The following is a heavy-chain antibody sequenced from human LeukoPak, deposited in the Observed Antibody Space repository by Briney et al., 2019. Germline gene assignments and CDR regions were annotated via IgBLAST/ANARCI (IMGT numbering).Heavy chain of an antibody. Sequence: SVKVSCKAFGGTFSSYAISWVRQAPGQGLEWMGRIIPIFGTANYAQKFQGRVTITTDESTSTAYMELSSLRSEDTAVYYCASRVTSAFDIWGQGTMVTVSS. V-gene: IGHV1-69*05. CDR1: GGTFSSYA. J-gene: IGHJ3*02. D-gene: IGHD3-16*01. CDR2: IIPIFGTA. CDR3: ASRVTSAFDI.